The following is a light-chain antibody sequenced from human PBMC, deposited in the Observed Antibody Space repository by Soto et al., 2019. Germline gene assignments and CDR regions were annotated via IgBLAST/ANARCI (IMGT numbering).Light chain of an antibody. CDR2: DAS. V-gene: IGKV3-11*01. CDR1: QSVDTL. J-gene: IGKJ4*02. CDR3: QLRRAGPLS. Sequence: EIVLTQSPATQSLSPGERATLSCWASQSVDTLLAWYQQKPGQAPRLLIYDASKRSPGIPDRFSGSGSGSHFTLTISSLKPEDFRAYYCQLRRAGPLSFGGGTQVEIK.